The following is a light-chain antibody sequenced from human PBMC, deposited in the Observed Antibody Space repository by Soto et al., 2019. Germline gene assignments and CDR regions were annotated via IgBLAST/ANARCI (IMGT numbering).Light chain of an antibody. CDR3: QHYNSYSEA. CDR1: QTISSW. V-gene: IGKV1-5*03. CDR2: KAS. J-gene: IGKJ1*01. Sequence: DILMTRSPSTLSGSVGDGVTLTWRASQTISSWLAWYQQKPGKAPKLLSYKASTLKSGVPSRFSGSGSGTEFTLTITSLQPDDFATYYCQHYNSYSEAFGQGTKVDIK.